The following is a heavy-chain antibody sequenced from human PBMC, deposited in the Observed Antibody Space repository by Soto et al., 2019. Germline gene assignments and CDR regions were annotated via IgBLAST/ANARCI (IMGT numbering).Heavy chain of an antibody. V-gene: IGHV3-7*01. CDR2: IKHDAGGR. Sequence: HPGGSLRLSCAASGLTFSSYWMSWVRQAPGTGLEWVANIKHDAGGRYYVESVKGRFTISRDNAKNSLYLQMNSLRVEDTAVYYCARLPAVDLRYYFDSWGQGTPVTVSS. D-gene: IGHD6-13*01. J-gene: IGHJ4*02. CDR3: ARLPAVDLRYYFDS. CDR1: GLTFSSYW.